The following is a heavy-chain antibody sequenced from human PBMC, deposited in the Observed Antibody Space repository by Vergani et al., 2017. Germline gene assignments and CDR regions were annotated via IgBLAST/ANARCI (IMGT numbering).Heavy chain of an antibody. J-gene: IGHJ4*02. D-gene: IGHD6-6*01. Sequence: EVQLLESGGGLVQPGGSLRLSCAASGFTFSSYAMSWVRQAPGKGLEWVSAISGHGDRTYYADSVKGRFTISRDNSKNTVYLQMNSLKAEDRATYYCAREYSSSVGFLAYWGQGTLVTVSS. CDR3: AREYSSSVGFLAY. CDR2: ISGHGDRT. CDR1: GFTFSSYA. V-gene: IGHV3-23*01.